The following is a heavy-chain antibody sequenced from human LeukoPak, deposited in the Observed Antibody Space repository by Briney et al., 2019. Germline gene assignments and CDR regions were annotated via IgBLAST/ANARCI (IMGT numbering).Heavy chain of an antibody. D-gene: IGHD3-3*01. CDR3: ARGRSGYKGFFDY. CDR2: MNPNSGNT. CDR1: GYTFTSYG. V-gene: IGHV1-8*02. Sequence: ASVKVSCKASGYTFTSYGISWVRQAPGQGLEWMGWMNPNSGNTGYAQKFQGRVTMTRNTSISTAYMELSSLRSEDTAVYYCARGRSGYKGFFDYWGQGTLVTVSS. J-gene: IGHJ4*02.